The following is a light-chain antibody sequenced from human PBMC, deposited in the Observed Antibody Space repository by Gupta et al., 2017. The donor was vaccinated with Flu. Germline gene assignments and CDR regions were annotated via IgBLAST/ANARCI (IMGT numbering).Light chain of an antibody. J-gene: IGLJ1*01. V-gene: IGLV1-44*01. CDR1: SSNIGSNT. CDR3: AAWDASLNGYV. CDR2: SNN. Sequence: QSVLTQPPSASGSPGQRVTISGSGSSSNIGSNTVNWYQQLPGTAPKLLIYSNNQRPSGVPDRFSGSKSGTSASLAISGLQPEDEADYYCAAWDASLNGYVFGTGTKVTVL.